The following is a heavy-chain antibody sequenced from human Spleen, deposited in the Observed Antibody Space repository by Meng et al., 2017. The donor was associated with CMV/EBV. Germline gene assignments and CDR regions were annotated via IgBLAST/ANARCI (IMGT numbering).Heavy chain of an antibody. D-gene: IGHD4-23*01. CDR3: ARGIMVVNPSTSYNYFGMDV. Sequence: GGSLRLSCAASRFTSNDYGMHWVGQVPGKGLEWVSGTSWNSGSTGYADSVKGRFTISRDNAKNSLYLQMNSLRAEDTAVYYCARGIMVVNPSTSYNYFGMDVWGQGTTVTVSS. CDR1: RFTSNDYG. CDR2: TSWNSGST. J-gene: IGHJ6*02. V-gene: IGHV3-9*02.